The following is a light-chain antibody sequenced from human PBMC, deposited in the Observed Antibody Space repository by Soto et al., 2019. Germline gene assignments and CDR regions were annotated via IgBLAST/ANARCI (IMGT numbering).Light chain of an antibody. CDR3: TSYASGSTHVV. Sequence: QSALTQPASVSGSPGQSITLSCTGTSSDIGGYDYVSWYQRHPGKAPKLIIFDVNNRPSGVSNRCSGAKSGNTASLTISGRQAEDEADDYCTSYASGSTHVVFGGGTKLTVL. CDR2: DVN. V-gene: IGLV2-14*01. CDR1: SSDIGGYDY. J-gene: IGLJ2*01.